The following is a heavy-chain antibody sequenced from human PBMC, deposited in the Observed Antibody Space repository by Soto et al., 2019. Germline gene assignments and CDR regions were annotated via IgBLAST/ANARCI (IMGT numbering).Heavy chain of an antibody. CDR2: ISHDGNKE. J-gene: IGHJ4*02. Sequence: QLVESGGDVVQPGRSLRLSCAASGFTFSNYGMHWVRQAPGKGLEWVAVISHDGNKEYYADSVRGRFTIYRDNSKKTVYLQMNSLRAEDTAMYYCAKVAPSISISWGFDHWGQGTLVTVSS. CDR1: GFTFSNYG. V-gene: IGHV3-30*18. D-gene: IGHD2-21*01. CDR3: AKVAPSISISWGFDH.